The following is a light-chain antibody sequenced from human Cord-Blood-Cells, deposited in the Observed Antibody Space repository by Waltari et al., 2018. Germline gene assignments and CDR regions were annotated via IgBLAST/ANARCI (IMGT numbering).Light chain of an antibody. Sequence: QSALTQPASVSGSPGQSITIPCPGTSRDGGGYNYFAWYQKHPVKAPKLMSYDVSNRPSGVSNRFSGSKAGNTASLTISGLQAEDEADYYCSSYTSSSTYVFGTGTKVTVL. J-gene: IGLJ1*01. V-gene: IGLV2-14*01. CDR3: SSYTSSSTYV. CDR1: SRDGGGYNY. CDR2: DVS.